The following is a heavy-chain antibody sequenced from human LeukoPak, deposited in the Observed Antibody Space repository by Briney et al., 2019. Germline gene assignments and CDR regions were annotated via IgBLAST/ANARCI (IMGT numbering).Heavy chain of an antibody. Sequence: GGSLRLSCAVSGFTFSSYDMHWVRQATGKGLEWVSLIGTAGDTYYSDSVKGRFTISRDNAKNSLYLQMDSLRAGDTAVYYCARSDGSGSSDYWGQGTLVTVSS. J-gene: IGHJ4*02. D-gene: IGHD3-10*01. V-gene: IGHV3-13*04. CDR3: ARSDGSGSSDY. CDR2: IGTAGDT. CDR1: GFTFSSYD.